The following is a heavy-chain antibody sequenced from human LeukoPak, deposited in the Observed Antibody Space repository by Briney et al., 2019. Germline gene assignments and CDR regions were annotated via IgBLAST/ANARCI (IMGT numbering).Heavy chain of an antibody. CDR3: AKAGARYSDRSGLYAVDF. V-gene: IGHV4-39*01. J-gene: IGHJ3*01. CDR1: GDSIYSTGHY. Sequence: AETLSLTCSVSGDSIYSTGHYWGWIRQSPGKGLEWIGTTYYRGSTYYNPSLKSRVTMSVDTSRNQISLKLSSVNAADTAVYYCAKAGARYSDRSGLYAVDFWGQGTMVTVSS. CDR2: TYYRGST. D-gene: IGHD3-22*01.